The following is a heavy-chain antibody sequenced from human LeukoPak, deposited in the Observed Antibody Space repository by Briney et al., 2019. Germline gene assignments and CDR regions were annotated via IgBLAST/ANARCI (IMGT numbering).Heavy chain of an antibody. CDR2: ISGSGGRT. CDR3: ARRSAAKDAFDI. J-gene: IGHJ3*02. D-gene: IGHD6-25*01. CDR1: GFTFSSYA. V-gene: IGHV3-23*01. Sequence: QPGGSLRLSCAASGFTFSSYAMSWVRQAPGKGLEWVSVISGSGGRTYYADSVKGRFTISRDNAKNTLYLQMNSLRAEDTAVYYCARRSAAKDAFDIWGQGTMVTVSS.